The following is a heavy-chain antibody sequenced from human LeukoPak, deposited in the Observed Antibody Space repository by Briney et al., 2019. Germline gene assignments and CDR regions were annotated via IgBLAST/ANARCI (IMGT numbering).Heavy chain of an antibody. J-gene: IGHJ4*02. CDR1: GFTFSSYS. D-gene: IGHD3-22*01. CDR2: ISSSSSYI. CDR3: ARDSYYYDSSGYYRTAYDY. V-gene: IGHV3-21*01. Sequence: GGSLRLSCAASGFTFSSYSMNWVRQAPGKGLGWVSSISSSSSYIYYADSVKGRFTISRDNAKNSLYLQMNSLRAEDTAVYYCARDSYYYDSSGYYRTAYDYWGQGTLVTVSS.